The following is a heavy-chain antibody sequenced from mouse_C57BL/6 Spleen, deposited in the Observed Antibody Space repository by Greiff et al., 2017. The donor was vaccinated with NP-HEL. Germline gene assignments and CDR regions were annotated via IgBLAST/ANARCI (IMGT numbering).Heavy chain of an antibody. CDR3: VRDSSTMVTTSWFAY. J-gene: IGHJ3*01. CDR1: GFTFNTYA. Sequence: EVKLMASGGGLVQPKGSLKLSCAASGFTFNTYAMHWVRQAPGKGLEWVARIRSKSSNYAPYYADSVKDRFTISSDDSQSMLYLQMNNLKTEDTAMYYCVRDSSTMVTTSWFAYWGQGTLVTVSA. CDR2: IRSKSSNYAP. V-gene: IGHV10-3*01. D-gene: IGHD2-2*01.